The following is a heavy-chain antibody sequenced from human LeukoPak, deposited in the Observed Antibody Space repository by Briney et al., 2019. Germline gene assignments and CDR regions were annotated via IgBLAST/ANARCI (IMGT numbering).Heavy chain of an antibody. J-gene: IGHJ4*02. CDR1: GFTFSSYA. D-gene: IGHD3-3*01. CDR2: ISGSGGST. CDR3: AKDWYYDFWSGYSN. V-gene: IGHV3-23*01. Sequence: GGSLRLSCAASGFTFSSYAMSWVRQAPGKGLEWVSAISGSGGSTYYADSVKGRFTISRDNSKNTLYLQMNSLRAEDTAVYYCAKDWYYDFWSGYSNWGQGTLVTVSS.